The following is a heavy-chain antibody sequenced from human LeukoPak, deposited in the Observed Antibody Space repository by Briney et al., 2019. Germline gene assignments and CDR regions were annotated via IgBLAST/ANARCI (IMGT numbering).Heavy chain of an antibody. CDR2: IYTSGST. D-gene: IGHD6-13*01. V-gene: IGHV4-4*07. CDR1: GGSISSYY. CDR3: ARHPSSSVKYNWFDL. J-gene: IGHJ5*02. Sequence: SETLSLTCTVSGGSISSYYWSWIRQPAGKGLEWIGRIYTSGSTNYNPSLKSRVTMSVDTSKNQFSLKLSSVTAADTAVYYCARHPSSSVKYNWFDLWGQGTLVTVSS.